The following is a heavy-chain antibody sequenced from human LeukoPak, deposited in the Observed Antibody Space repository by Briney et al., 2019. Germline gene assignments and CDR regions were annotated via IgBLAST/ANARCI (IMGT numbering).Heavy chain of an antibody. Sequence: KSGGSLRLSCAASGFTFSSYSMNWVRQAPGKGLEWVSSISSSSSYIYYADSVKGRFTISRDNAKNSLYLQMNSLRAEDTAVYYCARGRITMIANWGQGTLVTVSS. J-gene: IGHJ4*02. D-gene: IGHD3-22*01. CDR3: ARGRITMIAN. V-gene: IGHV3-21*01. CDR2: ISSSSSYI. CDR1: GFTFSSYS.